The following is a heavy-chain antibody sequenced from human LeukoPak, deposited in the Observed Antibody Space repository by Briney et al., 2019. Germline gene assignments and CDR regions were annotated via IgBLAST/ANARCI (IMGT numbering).Heavy chain of an antibody. CDR1: GGSISSSY. D-gene: IGHD2-15*01. CDR3: ARRWWYQPNDY. Sequence: SETLSLTCTVSGGSISSSYWSWIRQPPGKGLEWIGYIYYSGSPNYNPSLKSRVTISVDTSKNQFSLKLSSVTAADTAVYYCARRWWYQPNDYWGQGTLVTVSS. J-gene: IGHJ4*02. CDR2: IYYSGSP. V-gene: IGHV4-59*12.